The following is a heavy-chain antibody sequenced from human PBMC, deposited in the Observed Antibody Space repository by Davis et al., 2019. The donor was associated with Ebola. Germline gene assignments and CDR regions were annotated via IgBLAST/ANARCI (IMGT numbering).Heavy chain of an antibody. J-gene: IGHJ4*02. CDR2: IIPIFGTA. Sequence: SVKVSCKASGGTFSSYAISWVRQAPGQGLEWMGGIIPIFGTANYAQKFQGRVTITADESTSTAYMELSSLRSEDTAVYYCATSSWIQLWLDYWGQGTLVTVSS. CDR1: GGTFSSYA. V-gene: IGHV1-69*13. D-gene: IGHD5-18*01. CDR3: ATSSWIQLWLDY.